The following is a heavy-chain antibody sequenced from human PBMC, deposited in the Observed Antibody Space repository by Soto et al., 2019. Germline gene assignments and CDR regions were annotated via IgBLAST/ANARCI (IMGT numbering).Heavy chain of an antibody. V-gene: IGHV1-46*01. D-gene: IGHD1-26*01. CDR3: VRSAHQRENYYGLDV. J-gene: IGHJ6*02. Sequence: QVQLVQSGAEAKKPGASVKISCKASGYTFSTYYMHWVRQAPGQGLEWMAIISPSGGSTTYPQKFQGRVTMTRDTSTGTVYMELSSLRSEDTAVYYCVRSAHQRENYYGLDVWGQGTTVTVSS. CDR1: GYTFSTYY. CDR2: ISPSGGST.